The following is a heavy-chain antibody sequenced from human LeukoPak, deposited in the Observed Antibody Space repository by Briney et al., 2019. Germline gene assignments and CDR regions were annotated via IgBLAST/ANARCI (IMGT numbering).Heavy chain of an antibody. CDR2: IKQDGSEK. Sequence: PGGSLRLSCAPSGFTFSSYWMSWVRQAPGKGLEWVANIKQDGSEKYYVDSVKGRFTISRDNGKNSLYLQMNSLRAEDTAVYCCARKAYGLDVWGKGTTVTVSS. CDR3: ARKAYGLDV. V-gene: IGHV3-7*03. CDR1: GFTFSSYW. J-gene: IGHJ6*04.